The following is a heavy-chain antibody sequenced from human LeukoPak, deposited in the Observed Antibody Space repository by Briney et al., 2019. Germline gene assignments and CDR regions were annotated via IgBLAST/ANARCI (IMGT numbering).Heavy chain of an antibody. CDR2: IRYNGNNQ. V-gene: IGHV3-30*02. CDR1: GFTFNNYG. J-gene: IGHJ6*03. CDR3: AKDSAFYYKAV. D-gene: IGHD2/OR15-2a*01. Sequence: PGGSLRLSCAASGFTFNNYGMHWVRQAPGKGLEWVAFIRYNGNNQYYADSVKGRFTISRDNSKNTLYLQMNSLKGDDTAVYYCAKDSAFYYKAVWGKGTRVIIPS.